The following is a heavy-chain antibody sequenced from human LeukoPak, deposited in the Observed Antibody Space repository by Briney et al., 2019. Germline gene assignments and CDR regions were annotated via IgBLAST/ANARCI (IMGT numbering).Heavy chain of an antibody. D-gene: IGHD6-19*01. J-gene: IGHJ4*02. CDR3: AKVYNSGWYDY. Sequence: GGSLRLSCAASGFTFSSYSMNWVRQAPGKGLEWVSYISSSSSTIYYADSVKGRFTISRDNAENSLYLQMNSLRAEDTAVYYCAKVYNSGWYDYWGQGTLVTVSS. CDR2: ISSSSSTI. CDR1: GFTFSSYS. V-gene: IGHV3-48*04.